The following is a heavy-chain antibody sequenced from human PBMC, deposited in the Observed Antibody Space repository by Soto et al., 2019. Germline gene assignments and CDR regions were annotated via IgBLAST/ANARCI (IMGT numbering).Heavy chain of an antibody. Sequence: PGGSLRLSCAASGFTFSSYGMHWVRQAPGKGLEWVAVIWYDGSNKYYADSVKGRFTISRDNSKNTLYLQMNSLRAEDTAVYYCARGAVEQLVQDYWGQGTLVTVSS. J-gene: IGHJ4*02. CDR3: ARGAVEQLVQDY. D-gene: IGHD6-6*01. V-gene: IGHV3-33*01. CDR1: GFTFSSYG. CDR2: IWYDGSNK.